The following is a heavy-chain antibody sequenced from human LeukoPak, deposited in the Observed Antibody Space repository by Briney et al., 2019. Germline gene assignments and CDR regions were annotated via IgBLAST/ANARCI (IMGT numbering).Heavy chain of an antibody. Sequence: GESLKISCKGSGYSFTSYWIGWVRQMPGKGLEWMGIIYPGDSDTRYSPSFQGQVTISADKSIITAYLQWSSLKASDTAMYYCARLNGGSQWLVEGDWFDPWGQGTLVTVSS. V-gene: IGHV5-51*01. CDR3: ARLNGGSQWLVEGDWFDP. D-gene: IGHD6-19*01. J-gene: IGHJ5*02. CDR1: GYSFTSYW. CDR2: IYPGDSDT.